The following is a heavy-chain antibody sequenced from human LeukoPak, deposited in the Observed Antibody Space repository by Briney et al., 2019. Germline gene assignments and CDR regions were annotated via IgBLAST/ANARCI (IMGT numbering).Heavy chain of an antibody. Sequence: GGSLRLSCAASGFSVSSIYMSWVRQAPGKGLEWVAVIYSGGTTYYADSVRGRFTISRDNSKNTLYLQMNSLRVEDTALYYCARDMGFGDLMGHWGQGTLVTVSS. D-gene: IGHD3-10*01. CDR1: GFSVSSIY. CDR2: IYSGGTT. J-gene: IGHJ4*02. CDR3: ARDMGFGDLMGH. V-gene: IGHV3-53*01.